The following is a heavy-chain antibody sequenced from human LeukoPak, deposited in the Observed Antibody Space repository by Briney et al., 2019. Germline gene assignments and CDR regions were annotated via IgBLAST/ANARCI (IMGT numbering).Heavy chain of an antibody. V-gene: IGHV3-72*01. CDR3: SRGSASHPYYYGMDV. D-gene: IGHD6-19*01. Sequence: QPGGSLRLSCAASGFISSDHYMDWVRQTPGRGLEWVGRTRNKAKNYTTQYAASVRGRFTISTDESKNSLYLQMNSLKTEDTAVYYYSRGSASHPYYYGMDVWGQGTTVTVSS. CDR1: GFISSDHY. CDR2: TRNKAKNYTT. J-gene: IGHJ6*02.